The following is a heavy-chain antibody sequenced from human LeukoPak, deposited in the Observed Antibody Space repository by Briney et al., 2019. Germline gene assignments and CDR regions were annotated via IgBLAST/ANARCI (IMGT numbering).Heavy chain of an antibody. D-gene: IGHD4-23*01. Sequence: SETLSLTCSVSGGSISSYYWSWTRQPPGKGLEWIGYIYYTGTTNYNPSLKSRVTISVDTSKNQFSLSLISVTAADTAVYYCARGNYGGNSRLRWFDPWGQGTLVTVSS. V-gene: IGHV4-59*01. CDR2: IYYTGTT. J-gene: IGHJ5*02. CDR3: ARGNYGGNSRLRWFDP. CDR1: GGSISSYY.